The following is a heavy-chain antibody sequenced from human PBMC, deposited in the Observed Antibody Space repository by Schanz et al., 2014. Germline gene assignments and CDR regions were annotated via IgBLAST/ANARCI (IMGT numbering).Heavy chain of an antibody. Sequence: VQLVESGGGVVHPGGSLRLSCAASGFTFSTYGMHWVRQAPGKGLEWVAFIRDDGTYQNYADSIKGRFTISRDNSKNTLYLQMNSLRAEDTAVYYCAVLGGFGELPLDYRGQGTLVTVSS. J-gene: IGHJ4*02. CDR3: AVLGGFGELPLDY. D-gene: IGHD3-10*01. V-gene: IGHV3-30*02. CDR1: GFTFSTYG. CDR2: IRDDGTYQ.